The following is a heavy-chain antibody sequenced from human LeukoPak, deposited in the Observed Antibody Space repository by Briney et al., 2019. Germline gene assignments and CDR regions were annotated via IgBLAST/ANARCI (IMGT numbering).Heavy chain of an antibody. CDR1: GFTFSSYA. Sequence: GGSLRLSCAASGFTFSSYAMSWVRQAPGKGLEWVSAISGSGGSTYYADSVKGRFTISRDNSKNTLYLQMNSLRAEDTAVYYCASGKRSSGYAPLPYWGQGTLVTVSS. D-gene: IGHD3-22*01. CDR2: ISGSGGST. V-gene: IGHV3-23*01. CDR3: ASGKRSSGYAPLPY. J-gene: IGHJ4*02.